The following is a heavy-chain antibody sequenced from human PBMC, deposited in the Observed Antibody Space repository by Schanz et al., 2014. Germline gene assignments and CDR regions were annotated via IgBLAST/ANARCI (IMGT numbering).Heavy chain of an antibody. CDR2: ISYDGSSK. CDR1: GFTFRSYG. J-gene: IGHJ3*02. Sequence: QVQLVESGGGVVQPGRSLRLSCAASGFTFRSYGMHWVGQAPGKGLEWVARISYDGSSKNHADSVQGRFTIARDNSKNALYLQMDSLRAEDTAVYYCARGIITMVRGDDVGAFDTWGQGTMVTVSS. CDR3: ARGIITMVRGDDVGAFDT. V-gene: IGHV3-33*01. D-gene: IGHD3-10*01.